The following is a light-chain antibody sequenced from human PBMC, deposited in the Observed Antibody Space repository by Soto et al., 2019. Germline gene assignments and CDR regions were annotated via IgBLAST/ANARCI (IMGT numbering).Light chain of an antibody. CDR3: QQYNSYSWT. CDR2: DAS. Sequence: DIQMTQSPSTLSASVGDRVTITCRASQSISSWLARYQQKPGKAPKLLIYDASSLESGVPSRFSGSGSGTEFTLTISILQPDDFATYYCQQYNSYSWTFGQGTKGEI. J-gene: IGKJ1*01. V-gene: IGKV1-5*01. CDR1: QSISSW.